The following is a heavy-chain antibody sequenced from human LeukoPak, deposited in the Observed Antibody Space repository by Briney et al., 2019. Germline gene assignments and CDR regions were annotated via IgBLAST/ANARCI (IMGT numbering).Heavy chain of an antibody. CDR3: AGRIGGAAAGSYYFDY. CDR2: IYPGDSDT. D-gene: IGHD6-13*01. Sequence: GESLKISCKGSGYIFTSYWIGWVRQMPGKGLEWMGIIYPGDSDTRYSPSFQGQVTISADKSISTAYLQWSSLKASDTAMYYCAGRIGGAAAGSYYFDYWGQGTLVTVSS. V-gene: IGHV5-51*01. CDR1: GYIFTSYW. J-gene: IGHJ4*02.